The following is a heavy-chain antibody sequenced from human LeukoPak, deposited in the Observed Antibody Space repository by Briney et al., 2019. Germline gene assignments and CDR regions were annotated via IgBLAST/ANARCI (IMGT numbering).Heavy chain of an antibody. V-gene: IGHV3-23*01. CDR2: ISGSDAGT. Sequence: GGSLRLSCAASGFTFSTYAMSWVRQSPGKGLEWVSAISGSDAGTYYADSVKGRFTISRDNSKNTLYLQMNSLRAEDTATYYCAKEDTTGMTPLLDYWGQGTLVTVSS. J-gene: IGHJ4*02. CDR1: GFTFSTYA. CDR3: AKEDTTGMTPLLDY. D-gene: IGHD1-1*01.